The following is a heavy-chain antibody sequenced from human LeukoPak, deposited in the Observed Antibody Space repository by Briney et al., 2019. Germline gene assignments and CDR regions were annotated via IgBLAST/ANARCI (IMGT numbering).Heavy chain of an antibody. CDR2: ISSSSSYI. D-gene: IGHD3-10*01. V-gene: IGHV3-21*04. CDR1: GFTFSSYS. J-gene: IGHJ4*02. Sequence: GGSLRLSCAASGFTFSSYSMNWVRQAPGKGLEWVSSISSSSSYIYYADSVKGRFTISRDNAKNSLYLQMNSLRAEDTAVYYCVRVPGSYYVDFDYWGQGTLVTVSS. CDR3: VRVPGSYYVDFDY.